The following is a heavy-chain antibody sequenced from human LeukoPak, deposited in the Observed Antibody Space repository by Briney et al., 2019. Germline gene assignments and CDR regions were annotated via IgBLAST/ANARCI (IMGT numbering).Heavy chain of an antibody. D-gene: IGHD3-10*01. CDR2: TYYKSAWYN. J-gene: IGHJ4*02. V-gene: IGHV6-1*01. Sequence: SQILSLTCAISGDSVSRDSIAWNWIRQSPSRGLEWLGRTYYKSAWYNDYAVSVKGRIIINPDTSKNQFSLKLSSVTAADTAVYYCARDLYGSGSQSHGYFDYWGQGTLVTVSS. CDR1: GDSVSRDSIA. CDR3: ARDLYGSGSQSHGYFDY.